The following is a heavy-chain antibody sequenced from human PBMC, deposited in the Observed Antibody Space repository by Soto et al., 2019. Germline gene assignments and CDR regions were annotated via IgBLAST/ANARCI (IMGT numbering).Heavy chain of an antibody. D-gene: IGHD2-15*01. CDR3: AREKGCSGGSCPHDYYYGMDV. CDR2: ISSSGSTI. Sequence: PGGSLRLSCAASGFTFSGYEMNWVRQAPGKGLEWVSYISSSGSTIYYADSVKGRFTISRDNAKNSLYLQMNSLRAEDTAVYYCAREKGCSGGSCPHDYYYGMDVWGQGTTVTVSS. V-gene: IGHV3-48*03. J-gene: IGHJ6*02. CDR1: GFTFSGYE.